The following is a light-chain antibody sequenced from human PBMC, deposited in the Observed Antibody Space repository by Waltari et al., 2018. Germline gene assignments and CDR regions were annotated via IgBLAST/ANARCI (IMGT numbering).Light chain of an antibody. J-gene: IGKJ3*01. CDR3: MQALDTPLT. CDR2: LGS. V-gene: IGKV2-28*01. CDR1: QSLLYSTGHHY. Sequence: DIVMTQSPLSLPVTPGEPASISCKSSQSLLYSTGHHYLDWYLQKPGQSPQLLIYLGSYRASGVPDRFSGSGSGTDFTLKISRVEADDVGVYFCMQALDTPLTFGPGTKVDF.